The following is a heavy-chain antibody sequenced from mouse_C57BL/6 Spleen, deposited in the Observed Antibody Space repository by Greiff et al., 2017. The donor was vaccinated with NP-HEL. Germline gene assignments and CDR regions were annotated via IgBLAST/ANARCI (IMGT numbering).Heavy chain of an antibody. CDR1: GFTFSSYG. Sequence: EVMLVESGGDLVKPGGSLKLSCAASGFTFSSYGMSWVRQTPDKRLEWVATISSGGSYTYYPDSVKGRFTISRDNAKNTLYLQMSSLKSEDTAMYYCARRYYDSAWFAYWGQGTLVTVSA. V-gene: IGHV5-6*02. CDR3: ARRYYDSAWFAY. J-gene: IGHJ3*01. D-gene: IGHD2-4*01. CDR2: ISSGGSYT.